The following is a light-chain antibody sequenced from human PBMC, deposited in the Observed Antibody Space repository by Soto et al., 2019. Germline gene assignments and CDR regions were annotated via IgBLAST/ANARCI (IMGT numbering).Light chain of an antibody. CDR2: DAS. Sequence: DIQMTQCPSTLSASVGDRVTIICRASQSISNSLAWYQLKPGKAPKLLIFDASTLERGVPSRFSGSGSGTEFTLTISTLQPDDFATYYCQQYNSYSFGQGTKVDIK. CDR1: QSISNS. J-gene: IGKJ1*01. CDR3: QQYNSYS. V-gene: IGKV1-5*02.